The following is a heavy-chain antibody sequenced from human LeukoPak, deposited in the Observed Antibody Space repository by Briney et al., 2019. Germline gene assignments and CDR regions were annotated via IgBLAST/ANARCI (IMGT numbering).Heavy chain of an antibody. V-gene: IGHV4-34*01. J-gene: IGHJ4*02. Sequence: SESLSLTCAVYGGSFSVYYWSCIRQPPGKGLEWIGEINHSGSTNYNPSLKSRVTISADTSKNQFSLKLSSVTAADTAVYYWARGVGDGYNYDYRGQGTLVTVSP. D-gene: IGHD5-24*01. CDR2: INHSGST. CDR1: GGSFSVYY. CDR3: ARGVGDGYNYDY.